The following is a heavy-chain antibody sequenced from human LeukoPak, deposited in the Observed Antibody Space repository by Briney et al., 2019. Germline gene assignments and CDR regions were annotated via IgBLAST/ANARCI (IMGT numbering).Heavy chain of an antibody. CDR1: GFTFSDYY. V-gene: IGHV3-11*01. J-gene: IGHJ4*02. CDR2: ISSSGSTI. D-gene: IGHD6-19*01. CDR3: AREGARSTRLIAVAGTFDY. Sequence: GGSLRLSCAASGFTFSDYYMSWIRQAPGKGLEWVSYISSSGSTIYYADSVKGRFTISRDNAKNSLYLQMNSPRAEDTAVYYCAREGARSTRLIAVAGTFDYWGQGTLVTVSS.